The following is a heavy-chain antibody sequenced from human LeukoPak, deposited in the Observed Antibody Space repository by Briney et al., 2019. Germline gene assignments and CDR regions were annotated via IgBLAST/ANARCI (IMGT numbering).Heavy chain of an antibody. CDR3: ARGDDYDYVWGSYRPTRSDY. CDR2: IYHSGST. CDR1: GDSIGGGDYY. J-gene: IGHJ4*02. V-gene: IGHV4-30-4*01. Sequence: PSQTLSLTCTVSGDSIGGGDYYWSWIRQPPGKGLEWIGEIYHSGSTNYNPSLKSRVTISVDKSKNQFSLKLSSVTAADTAVYYCARGDDYDYVWGSYRPTRSDYWGQGTLVTVSS. D-gene: IGHD3-16*02.